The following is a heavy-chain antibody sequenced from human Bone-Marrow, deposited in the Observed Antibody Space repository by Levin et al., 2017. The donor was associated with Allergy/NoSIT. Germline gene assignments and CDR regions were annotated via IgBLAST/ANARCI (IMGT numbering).Heavy chain of an antibody. D-gene: IGHD4-17*01. CDR3: VRDLGPDYGDYGVS. J-gene: IGHJ5*02. CDR1: GFTFSSYA. Sequence: GGSLRLSCATSGFTFSSYAMNWVRQAPGKGLEWVSYISTTYTVHYADSVKGRFTISRDNDKKSLYLQMNSLRDDDTAVYYCVRDLGPDYGDYGVSWGPGTLVAVSS. V-gene: IGHV3-48*02. CDR2: ISTTYTV.